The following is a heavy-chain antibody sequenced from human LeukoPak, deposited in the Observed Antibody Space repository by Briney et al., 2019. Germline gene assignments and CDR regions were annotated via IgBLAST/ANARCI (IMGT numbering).Heavy chain of an antibody. CDR3: ARDPRDLHAFDI. CDR2: IYYSGST. J-gene: IGHJ3*02. Sequence: SETLSLTCTVSGGSISSSSYYWGWIRQPPGKGLECIGSIYYSGSTYYNPSLKSRVNISVDTSKNQFSLKLSSVTAADTAVYYCARDPRDLHAFDIWGQGTMVTVSS. CDR1: GGSISSSSYY. D-gene: IGHD3/OR15-3a*01. V-gene: IGHV4-39*07.